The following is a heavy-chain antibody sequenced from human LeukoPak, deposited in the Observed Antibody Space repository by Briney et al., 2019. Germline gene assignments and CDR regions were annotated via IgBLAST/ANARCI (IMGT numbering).Heavy chain of an antibody. J-gene: IGHJ4*02. CDR1: GSSINSGGFY. CDR2: IYYSGST. D-gene: IGHD3-10*01. Sequence: SETLSLTCTVSGSSINSGGFYWTWIRQYPGKGLEWIGYIYYSGSTYYNPSLKSRVSMSLDTSKNQFSLRLTSVTAADTAVYYCASSMIRGVDFDYWGQGTLVTVSS. CDR3: ASSMIRGVDFDY. V-gene: IGHV4-31*03.